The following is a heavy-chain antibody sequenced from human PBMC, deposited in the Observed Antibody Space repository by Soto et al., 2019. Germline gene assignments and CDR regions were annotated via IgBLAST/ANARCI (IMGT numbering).Heavy chain of an antibody. V-gene: IGHV1-69*02. J-gene: IGHJ6*02. CDR1: GGTFSSYT. CDR2: IIPILGIA. CDR3: ARSRRDGYSYYYCGMDV. D-gene: IGHD4-4*01. Sequence: QVQLVQSGAEVKKPGSSVKVSCKASGGTFSSYTISWVRQAPGQGLEWMGRIIPILGIANYAQKFKGRVTITADKSTSTAYMELSSLSAEDTAVYYCARSRRDGYSYYYCGMDVWGQGTTVTVSS.